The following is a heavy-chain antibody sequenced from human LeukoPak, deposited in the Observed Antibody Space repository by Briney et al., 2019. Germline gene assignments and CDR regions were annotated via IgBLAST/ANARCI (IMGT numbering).Heavy chain of an antibody. J-gene: IGHJ5*02. D-gene: IGHD3-10*01. CDR2: IYPDDSDT. CDR1: GYSFTTYW. CDR3: ASQRGASGTVNWFDP. Sequence: GESLKISCETSGYSFTTYWIGWVRQRPGTGLEWVGAIYPDDSDTRYSPSFQGQVAISADRSIRTAYLKWNSLKASDTGMYYCASQRGASGTVNWFDPWGQGTLVTVSS. V-gene: IGHV5-51*01.